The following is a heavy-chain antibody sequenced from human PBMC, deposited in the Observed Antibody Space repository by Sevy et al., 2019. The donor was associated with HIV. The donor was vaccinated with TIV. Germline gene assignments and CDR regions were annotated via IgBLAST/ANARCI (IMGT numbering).Heavy chain of an antibody. CDR1: GFTFSSYD. J-gene: IGHJ4*02. CDR2: IWHDGSNK. V-gene: IGHV3-33*01. CDR3: ARGRAYYYDSSGKGYFDY. D-gene: IGHD3-22*01. Sequence: GGSLRLSCAASGFTFSSYDMHWVRQAPGKGLEWVAVIWHDGSNKYYADSVKGRFTISRDNSKNTLYLQMNSLRAEDTAVYYCARGRAYYYDSSGKGYFDYWGQGTLVTVSS.